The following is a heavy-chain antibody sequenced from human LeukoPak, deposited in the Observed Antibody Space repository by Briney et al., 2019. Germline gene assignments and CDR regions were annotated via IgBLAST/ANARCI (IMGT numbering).Heavy chain of an antibody. CDR2: INHSGST. Sequence: PSETLSLTCAVYGGFFSGYYWSWIRQPPGKGREWIGEINHSGSTNYNPSLKSRVTISVDTSKNQFSLKLSSVTAADTAVYDCSRGPDRAYELRGYSYGNAFYYRGQGTMVTSSS. V-gene: IGHV4-34*01. CDR3: SRGPDRAYELRGYSYGNAFYY. J-gene: IGHJ4*02. CDR1: GGFFSGYY. D-gene: IGHD5-18*01.